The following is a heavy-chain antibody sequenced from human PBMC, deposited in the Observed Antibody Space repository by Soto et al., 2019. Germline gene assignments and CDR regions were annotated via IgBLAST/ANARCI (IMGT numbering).Heavy chain of an antibody. D-gene: IGHD4-17*01. CDR1: GFTFTSSA. Sequence: SVKVSCKASGFTFTSSAVQWVRQARGQRLEWIGWIVVGSGNTNYAQKFQERVTITRDMSTSTAYMELSSLRSEDTAVYYCASTVDYCPYYYYGMDVWGQGTTVTVSS. CDR3: ASTVDYCPYYYYGMDV. CDR2: IVVGSGNT. V-gene: IGHV1-58*01. J-gene: IGHJ6*02.